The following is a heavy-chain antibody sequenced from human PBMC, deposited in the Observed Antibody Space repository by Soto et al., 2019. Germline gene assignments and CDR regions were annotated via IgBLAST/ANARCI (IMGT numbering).Heavy chain of an antibody. CDR1: GFTFSNYA. J-gene: IGHJ5*01. V-gene: IGHV3-30-3*01. CDR3: ARDTMYSSGCYDS. D-gene: IGHD6-19*01. CDR2: ISYDGTNI. Sequence: QVQLVESGGGVVQPGRSLRLSCAASGFTFSNYALHWVRQAPGKGLEWVAVISYDGTNIYYADSVKGRFTISRDNSKNPLYLQMNSLRAEDTAVFYCARDTMYSSGCYDSWGHGTLVTVSS.